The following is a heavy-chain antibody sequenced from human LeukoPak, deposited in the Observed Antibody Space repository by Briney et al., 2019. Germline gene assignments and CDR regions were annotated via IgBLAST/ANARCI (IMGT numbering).Heavy chain of an antibody. CDR3: ARGMGYYGLGV. V-gene: IGHV4-4*07. CDR1: DGSISSSY. Sequence: SETLSLTCTVSDGSISSSYWSWVRLPAGKGLEWIGRFHTSGSTAYNPSLKSRVTMSVDTSENHFSLSLSSVTAADTAVYYCARGMGYYGLGVWGQGTTVTVSS. CDR2: FHTSGST. J-gene: IGHJ6*02.